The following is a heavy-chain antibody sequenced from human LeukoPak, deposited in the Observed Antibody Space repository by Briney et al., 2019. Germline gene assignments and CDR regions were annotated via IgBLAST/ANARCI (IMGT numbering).Heavy chain of an antibody. D-gene: IGHD1-1*01. Sequence: PGGSLRLSCAASGFTFSAFAMNWVRQAPGKGREWGSSITRVSTYIFYAESVQGRFTISRDSHKDLLYLQLNSLRGDDTGIYYCTRDRNDDGDPDAFDIWGQGTVVTVSS. CDR3: TRDRNDDGDPDAFDI. V-gene: IGHV3-21*01. CDR2: ITRVSTYI. CDR1: GFTFSAFA. J-gene: IGHJ3*02.